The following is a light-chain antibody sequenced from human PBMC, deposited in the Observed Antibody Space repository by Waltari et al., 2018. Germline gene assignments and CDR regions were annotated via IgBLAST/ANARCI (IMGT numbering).Light chain of an antibody. V-gene: IGKV3-20*01. CDR3: QHYVRLPVT. CDR2: GAS. Sequence: SCRASQTIRESLAWYQQKPGQAPRLLIYGASSRAAGIPDRFSGSGSGTDFSLTISRLEPEDFAVNYCQHYVRLPVTFGRGTKVEIK. CDR1: QTIRES. J-gene: IGKJ1*01.